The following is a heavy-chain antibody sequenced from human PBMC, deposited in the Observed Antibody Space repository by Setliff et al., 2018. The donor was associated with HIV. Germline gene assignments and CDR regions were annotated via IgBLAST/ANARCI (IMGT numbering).Heavy chain of an antibody. Sequence: GGSLRLSCAASGFTFIRYPMSWVRQAPGKGLEWVSSLSEGGYDTYYADSVKCRFTISRDNSKNTLYLQMNSLRAEDTAVYFCAKGAVPAAIGGYYFDSWGQGTLVTVSS. CDR3: AKGAVPAAIGGYYFDS. CDR1: GFTFIRYP. V-gene: IGHV3-23*01. CDR2: LSEGGYDT. J-gene: IGHJ4*02. D-gene: IGHD2-2*01.